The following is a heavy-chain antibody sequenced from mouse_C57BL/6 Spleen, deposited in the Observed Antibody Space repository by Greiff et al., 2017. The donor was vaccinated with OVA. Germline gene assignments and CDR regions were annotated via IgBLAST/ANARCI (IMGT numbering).Heavy chain of an antibody. D-gene: IGHD2-4*01. CDR1: GYTFTGYW. V-gene: IGHV1-9*01. Sequence: VKLQESGAELMKPGASVKLSCKATGYTFTGYWIEWVKQRPGHGLEWIGEILPGSGSTNYNEKFKGKATFTADTSSNTAYMQLSSLTTEDSAIYYCARSLIYYDCDVGYFDVWGTGTTVTVSS. J-gene: IGHJ1*03. CDR2: ILPGSGST. CDR3: ARSLIYYDCDVGYFDV.